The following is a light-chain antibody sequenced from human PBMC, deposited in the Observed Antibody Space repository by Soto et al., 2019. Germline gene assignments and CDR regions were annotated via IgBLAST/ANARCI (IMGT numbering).Light chain of an antibody. Sequence: DIVMTQSPDSLAVSLGERATINCKSSQTILYSSNNKNYLAWYQQKPGQPPKLLIYWASTREFGVPDRFSGSGSGADFTLTISGLQAEDVAVYYCQQYYSTPPTFGGGTKVEIK. CDR1: QTILYSSNNKNY. V-gene: IGKV4-1*01. CDR3: QQYYSTPPT. CDR2: WAS. J-gene: IGKJ4*01.